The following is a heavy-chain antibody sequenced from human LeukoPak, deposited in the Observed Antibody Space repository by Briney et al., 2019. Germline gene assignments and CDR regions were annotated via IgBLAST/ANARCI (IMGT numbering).Heavy chain of an antibody. CDR1: GGSISSYY. D-gene: IGHD4-17*01. Sequence: PSETLSLTCTVSGGSISSYYWSWIRQPPGKGLEWIGYIYYSGSTNYNPSLKSRVNISVDTSKNQFSLKLSSVTAADTAVYYCARETVTTEDHGMDVWGQGPTVMVS. V-gene: IGHV4-59*01. CDR2: IYYSGST. J-gene: IGHJ6*02. CDR3: ARETVTTEDHGMDV.